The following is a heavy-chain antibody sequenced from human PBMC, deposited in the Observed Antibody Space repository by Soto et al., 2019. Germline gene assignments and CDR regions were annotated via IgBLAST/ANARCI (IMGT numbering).Heavy chain of an antibody. CDR2: IYYSGST. CDR3: ARGGFTHYFDY. D-gene: IGHD5-12*01. V-gene: IGHV4-31*03. CDR1: GGSISSGGYY. Sequence: PSETLSLTCTVSGGSISSGGYYWSWIRQHPGKGLEWIGYIYYSGSTYYNPSLKSRVTISVDTSKNQFSLKLSSVTAADTAVYYCARGGFTHYFDYWGQGTLVTVPS. J-gene: IGHJ4*02.